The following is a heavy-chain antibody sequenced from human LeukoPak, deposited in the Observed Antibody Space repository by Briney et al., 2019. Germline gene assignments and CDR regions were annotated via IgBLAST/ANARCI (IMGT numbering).Heavy chain of an antibody. D-gene: IGHD3-3*01. CDR2: ISAYNGNT. J-gene: IGHJ3*02. Sequence: ASVKVSCKASGYTFTSYGISWVRQAPGQGLEWMGWISAYNGNTNYAQKLQGRVTMTTDTSTSTAYMELRSLRSDDTAVYYCARAGGRITIFGVPTVPHAFDIWGQGTMVTVRS. CDR3: ARAGGRITIFGVPTVPHAFDI. CDR1: GYTFTSYG. V-gene: IGHV1-18*01.